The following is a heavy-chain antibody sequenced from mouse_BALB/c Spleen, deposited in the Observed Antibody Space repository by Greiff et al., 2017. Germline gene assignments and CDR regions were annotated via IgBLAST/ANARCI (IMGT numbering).Heavy chain of an antibody. CDR1: GFTFSSYA. V-gene: IGHV5-9-3*01. D-gene: IGHD1-1*01. CDR3: ASLTTVIASDYDYLDY. CDR2: ISSGGSYT. J-gene: IGHJ2*01. Sequence: EVHLVESGGGLVKPGGSLKLSCAASGFTFSSYAMSWVRQTPEKRLEWVATISSGGSYTYYPDSVKGRFTISRDNAKNTLYLQMSSLRSEDTAMYYCASLTTVIASDYDYLDYWGQGTTLTVSS.